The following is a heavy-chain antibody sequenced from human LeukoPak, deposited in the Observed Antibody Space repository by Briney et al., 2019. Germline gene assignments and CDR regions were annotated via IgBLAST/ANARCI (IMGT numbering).Heavy chain of an antibody. D-gene: IGHD3-10*01. CDR1: GFPFSYYW. J-gene: IGHJ4*02. Sequence: GGSLRLSCAASGFPFSYYWMAWVRQAPGKGLKWVANIRPDGSEKFYVDSMKGRITISRDNAKNSLCLQINSLRPEDTAVFYCARDGSYYGPDYWGQGTSVTVSS. CDR2: IRPDGSEK. V-gene: IGHV3-7*04. CDR3: ARDGSYYGPDY.